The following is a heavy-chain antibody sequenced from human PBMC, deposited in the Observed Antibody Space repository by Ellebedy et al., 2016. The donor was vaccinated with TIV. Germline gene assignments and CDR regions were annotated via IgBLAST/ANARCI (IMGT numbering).Heavy chain of an antibody. CDR3: ARPGGYCSAGICPPYYYGMDV. D-gene: IGHD2-15*01. CDR1: GFRFRTYG. Sequence: GESLKISCAASGFRFRTYGMHWVRPAPGKGLEWVAFVWFDGSNQNYLDSVRGRFTISRDNSKNTLYLQMNSLRAEDTAVYYCARPGGYCSAGICPPYYYGMDVWGQGTTVTVSS. CDR2: VWFDGSNQ. J-gene: IGHJ6*02. V-gene: IGHV3-33*01.